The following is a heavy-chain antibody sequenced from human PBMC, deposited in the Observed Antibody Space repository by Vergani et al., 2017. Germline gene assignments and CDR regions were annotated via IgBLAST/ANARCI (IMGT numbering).Heavy chain of an antibody. CDR1: GFTFSSYA. CDR3: ARMSPIYYDFWSGARFDAFDI. V-gene: IGHV3-23*01. D-gene: IGHD3-3*01. CDR2: ISGSGGST. J-gene: IGHJ3*02. Sequence: EVQLLESGGGLVQPGGSLRLSCAASGFTFSSYAMSWVRQAPGKGLEWVSAISGSGGSTYYADSVKGRFTISRDNSKNTLYLQMNSLRAEDTAVYYCARMSPIYYDFWSGARFDAFDIWGQGTMVTVSS.